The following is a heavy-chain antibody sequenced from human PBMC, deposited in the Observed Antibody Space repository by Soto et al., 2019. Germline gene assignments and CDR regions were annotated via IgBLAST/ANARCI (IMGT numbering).Heavy chain of an antibody. CDR3: ARPFDILTCGFCLDY. J-gene: IGHJ4*02. D-gene: IGHD3-9*01. CDR2: MYFSGFYSGST. V-gene: IGHV4-39*01. Sequence: KASETLSLTCTVSGGSMSSSCYWGWIRQPPGKGLEWIANMYFSGFYSGSTSYNPSLKSRVTISVDTSKNQFSLQVSSVTAADTAVYYCARPFDILTCGFCLDYWGRGTLVTVSS. CDR1: GGSMSSSCY.